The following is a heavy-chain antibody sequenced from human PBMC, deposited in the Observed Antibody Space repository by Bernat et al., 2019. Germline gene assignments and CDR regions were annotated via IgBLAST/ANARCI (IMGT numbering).Heavy chain of an antibody. D-gene: IGHD6-19*01. J-gene: IGHJ4*02. CDR1: GGSISSGDYY. Sequence: QVQLQESGPGLVKPSQTLSLTCTVPGGSISSGDYYWSWIRQPPGKGLEWIGYIYYSGSTYYNPSLKSRVTISVDTSKNQFSLKLSSVTAADTAVYYCARVSQQWLVALDYWGQGTLVTVSS. CDR2: IYYSGST. CDR3: ARVSQQWLVALDY. V-gene: IGHV4-30-4*01.